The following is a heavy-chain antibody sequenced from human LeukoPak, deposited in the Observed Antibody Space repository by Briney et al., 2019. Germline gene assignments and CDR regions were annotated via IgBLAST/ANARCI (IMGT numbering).Heavy chain of an antibody. CDR1: GFTFSSYA. V-gene: IGHV3-30-3*02. Sequence: GGSLRLSCAASGFTFSSYAMHWVRQAPGKGLEWVAVISYDGSNKYYADSVKGRFTISRDNSKNTLYLQMNSLRAEDTAVYYCAKTGGPWDWGQGTLVTVSS. CDR2: ISYDGSNK. CDR3: AKTGGPWD. J-gene: IGHJ4*02. D-gene: IGHD7-27*01.